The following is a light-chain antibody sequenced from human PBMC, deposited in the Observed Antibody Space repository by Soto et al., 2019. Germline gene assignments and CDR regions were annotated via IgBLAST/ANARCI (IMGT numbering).Light chain of an antibody. J-gene: IGKJ5*01. Sequence: EVVMTQSPANLSLSPGAGATLSCWASQPVSDKLAWYQQKPGQAPRLLIYGASARALGIPARFSGSGSGTDFALTISSLEPEDFAVYYCQQRSNFVTFGQGTRLEIK. CDR2: GAS. CDR1: QPVSDK. V-gene: IGKV3-11*01. CDR3: QQRSNFVT.